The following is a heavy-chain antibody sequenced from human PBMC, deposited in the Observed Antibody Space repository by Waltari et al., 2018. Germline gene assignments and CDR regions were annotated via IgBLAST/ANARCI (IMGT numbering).Heavy chain of an antibody. CDR2: IDPEDGET. CDR3: ARRSGHCDGTTCSAGWFDP. D-gene: IGHD2-2*01. J-gene: IGHJ5*02. Sequence: EIRLLQSGAEVKKPGATVKISCKASGNSLSDNYIHWVQQVPGKGPEWIGRIDPEDGETIYAEKFEDRVTLTADLATETAYLELSRLSSDDTATYYCARRSGHCDGTTCSAGWFDPWGQGTLVKVSS. CDR1: GNSLSDNY. V-gene: IGHV1-69-2*01.